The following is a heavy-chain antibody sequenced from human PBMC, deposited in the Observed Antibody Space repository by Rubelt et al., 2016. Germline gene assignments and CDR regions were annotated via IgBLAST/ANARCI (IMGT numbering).Heavy chain of an antibody. CDR2: ISGSGGST. CDR3: AKDRGHPDMTTVTSGVCDY. Sequence: GSLRLSCAASGFTFSSYAMSWVRQAPGKGPEWVSAISGSGGSTYYADSVKGRFTISRDNSKNTLYLQMNSLRAEDTAVYYCAKDRGHPDMTTVTSGVCDYWGQGTLVTVSS. J-gene: IGHJ4*02. V-gene: IGHV3-23*01. D-gene: IGHD4-17*01. CDR1: GFTFSSYA.